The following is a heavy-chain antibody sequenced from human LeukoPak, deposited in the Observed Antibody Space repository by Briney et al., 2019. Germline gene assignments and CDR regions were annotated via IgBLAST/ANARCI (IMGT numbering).Heavy chain of an antibody. CDR3: ARDGGYYDIPYYYYGMDV. D-gene: IGHD3-9*01. CDR2: TVGSGGLI. J-gene: IGHJ6*02. CDR1: GFTFSSYE. Sequence: QPGGSLRLSCAASGFTFSSYEMNWVRQAPGKGLEWVSATVGSGGLISYAESVEGRFTISRDNSRNTLFLQMNSLRAEDTAVYYCARDGGYYDIPYYYYGMDVWGQGTTVTVSS. V-gene: IGHV3-23*01.